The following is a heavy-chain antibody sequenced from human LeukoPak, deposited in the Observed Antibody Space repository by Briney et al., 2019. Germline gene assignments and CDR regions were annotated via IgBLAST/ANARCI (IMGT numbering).Heavy chain of an antibody. V-gene: IGHV4-59*01. CDR3: ARVSMTAVSYYFDY. D-gene: IGHD4-11*01. Sequence: SETLSLTCTVSGGSIRSYYWSWIRQPPGKGLEWIGYIYYSGSTNYNPSLKGRVTLSVDTSKNQFSLKLSSVTAADTAVYYCARVSMTAVSYYFDYWGQGTLVTVSS. CDR2: IYYSGST. J-gene: IGHJ4*02. CDR1: GGSIRSYY.